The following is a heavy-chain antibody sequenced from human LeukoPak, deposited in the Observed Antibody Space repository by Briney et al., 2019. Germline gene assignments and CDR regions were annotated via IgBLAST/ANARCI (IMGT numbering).Heavy chain of an antibody. Sequence: GGSLRLSCAASGFTFSSYDMHWVRQAPGKGLEWVAFIRYDGSNKYYADSVKGRFTISRDNSKRMLYLQMNSLRAEDTATYYCAARPTSEAVAPSDFWGQGTLVTVSP. CDR1: GFTFSSYD. D-gene: IGHD6-19*01. V-gene: IGHV3-30*02. CDR3: AARPTSEAVAPSDF. J-gene: IGHJ4*02. CDR2: IRYDGSNK.